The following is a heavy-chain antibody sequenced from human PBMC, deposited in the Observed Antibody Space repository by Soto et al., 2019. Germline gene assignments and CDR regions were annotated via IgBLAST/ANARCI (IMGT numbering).Heavy chain of an antibody. Sequence: EVQLVESGGGLVQPGGSLRLSCAASGFIFGNAWINWVRQAPGKGLEWVGRSKSKTDGGTTDYAAPGKVRFAISRHPSKNIEYMKMNRLKIEDTAVYFCRIDSYMNMIVVRLYYWGHGDLVNGAS. CDR1: GFIFGNAW. CDR2: SKSKTDGGTT. V-gene: IGHV3-15*07. D-gene: IGHD3-22*01. J-gene: IGHJ4*01. CDR3: RIDSYMNMIVVRLYY.